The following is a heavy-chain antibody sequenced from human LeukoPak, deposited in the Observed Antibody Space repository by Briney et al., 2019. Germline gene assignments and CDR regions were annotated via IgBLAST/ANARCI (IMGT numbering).Heavy chain of an antibody. CDR2: ISWNSGSI. Sequence: GRSLRLSCAASGFTFDDYAMHWFRQAPGKGLEWVSGISWNSGSIGYADSVKGRFTISRDNAKNSLYLQMNSLRAEDMALYYCAKDISSSIAADKNAFDIWGQGTMVTVSS. CDR3: AKDISSSIAADKNAFDI. CDR1: GFTFDDYA. J-gene: IGHJ3*02. V-gene: IGHV3-9*03. D-gene: IGHD6-6*01.